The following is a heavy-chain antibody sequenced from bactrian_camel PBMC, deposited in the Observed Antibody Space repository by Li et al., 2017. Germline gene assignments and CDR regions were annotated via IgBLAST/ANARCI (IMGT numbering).Heavy chain of an antibody. CDR3: AADQNGGSWYGYRCPDDFGY. V-gene: IGHV3-2*01. D-gene: IGHD6*01. Sequence: LVESGGGSVQAGGSLRLSCTASGHTYSTYCMGWFRQAPGKEREAVALIYSEDRRSYYLDSVKSRFTISLDNAKASLYLQMNSLTPEDTGTYYCAADQNGGSWYGYRCPDDFGYWGQGTQVTVS. J-gene: IGHJ6*01. CDR1: GHTYSTYC. CDR2: IYSEDRRS.